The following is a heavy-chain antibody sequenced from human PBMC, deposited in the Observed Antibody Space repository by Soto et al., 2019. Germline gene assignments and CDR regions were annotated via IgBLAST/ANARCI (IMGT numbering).Heavy chain of an antibody. CDR3: AKDRSNSWSFDY. CDR2: ISYDGTNK. J-gene: IGHJ4*02. Sequence: SLRLSCAASGFIFSDHNMHWVRQAPGKGLEWVAVISYDGTNKYYADSVKGRFTISRDNSGNTLSLQMNSLGAGDTAVYYCAKDRSNSWSFDYWGQGTLVTAPQ. V-gene: IGHV3-30*18. CDR1: GFIFSDHN. D-gene: IGHD6-13*01.